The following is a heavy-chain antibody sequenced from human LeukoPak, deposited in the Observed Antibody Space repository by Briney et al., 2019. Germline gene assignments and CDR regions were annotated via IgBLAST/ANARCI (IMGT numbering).Heavy chain of an antibody. CDR2: ISGSGGST. V-gene: IGHV3-23*01. Sequence: GGSLRLSCAASGFTFSSYAMSWVRQAPGKGLERVSAISGSGGSTYYADSVKGRFTISRDNSKNTLYLQMNSLRAEDTAVYYCAKDQGVLRFLEWLSHDAFDIWGQGTMVTVSS. J-gene: IGHJ3*02. CDR3: AKDQGVLRFLEWLSHDAFDI. D-gene: IGHD3-3*01. CDR1: GFTFSSYA.